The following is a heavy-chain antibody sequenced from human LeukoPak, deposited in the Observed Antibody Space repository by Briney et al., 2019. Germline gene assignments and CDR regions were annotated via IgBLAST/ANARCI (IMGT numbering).Heavy chain of an antibody. D-gene: IGHD6-13*01. V-gene: IGHV3-23*01. CDR3: ASCRIAAAAIDAFDI. J-gene: IGHJ3*02. CDR1: GFTFSSYG. CDR2: ISGSGENT. Sequence: GGSLRPCCAASGFTFSSYGITWVRQAPGKGLEWVSGISGSGENTYYADSVKGRFTISRDNSKNTLYLQMNSLRAEDTAVYYCASCRIAAAAIDAFDIWGQGTMVTVSS.